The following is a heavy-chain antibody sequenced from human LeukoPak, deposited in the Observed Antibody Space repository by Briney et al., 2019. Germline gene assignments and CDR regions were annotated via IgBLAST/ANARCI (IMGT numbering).Heavy chain of an antibody. J-gene: IGHJ3*01. CDR2: INNDGSDT. V-gene: IGHV3-74*01. CDR3: ARGGFSHAFDV. Sequence: QPGGSLRLSCAASGFPFSRYWIHWVRQAPGKGLVWVSRINNDGSDTIYADSVKGRFALSRDNAKNTVFLQMSGLRAEDTAVYYCARGGFSHAFDVWGQGTTVTVSS. CDR1: GFPFSRYW. D-gene: IGHD2/OR15-2a*01.